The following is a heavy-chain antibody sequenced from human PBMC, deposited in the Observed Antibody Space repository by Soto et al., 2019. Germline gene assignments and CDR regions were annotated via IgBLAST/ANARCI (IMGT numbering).Heavy chain of an antibody. CDR2: MNPNSGNT. J-gene: IGHJ4*02. Sequence: SVTVSCTASGYTFTSYDINWVRQATGQGLEWMGWMNPNSGNTGYAQKFQGRVTMTRNTSISTAYMELSSLRSEDTAVYYCASSTRFLEWLSTFDYWRQGTLVTVSS. CDR3: ASSTRFLEWLSTFDY. V-gene: IGHV1-8*01. CDR1: GYTFTSYD. D-gene: IGHD3-3*01.